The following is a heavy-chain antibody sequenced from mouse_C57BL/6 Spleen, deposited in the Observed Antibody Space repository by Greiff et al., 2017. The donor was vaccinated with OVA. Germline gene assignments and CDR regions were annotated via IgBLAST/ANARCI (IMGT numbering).Heavy chain of an antibody. Sequence: VQLQQSGAELVRPGASVKLSCKASGYTFTDYYINWVKQRPGQGLEWIARIYPGSGNTYYNEKFKGKATLTADKSSSTAYMQLSSLTSEDSAVSFCARWDSNYGFYYAMDYWGQGTSVTVSA. CDR3: ARWDSNYGFYYAMDY. V-gene: IGHV1-76*01. D-gene: IGHD2-5*01. CDR2: IYPGSGNT. CDR1: GYTFTDYY. J-gene: IGHJ4*01.